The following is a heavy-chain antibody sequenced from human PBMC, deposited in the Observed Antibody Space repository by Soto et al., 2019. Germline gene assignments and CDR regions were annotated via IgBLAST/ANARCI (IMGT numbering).Heavy chain of an antibody. Sequence: TLSLTCTVSGGSISSYYWSWIRQPPGKGLEWIGYIYYSGSTNYNPSLKSRVTISVDTSKNQFSLKLSSVTAADTAVYYCARLYSSSSKGIYYYYGMDVWGQGTTVTVSS. CDR2: IYYSGST. J-gene: IGHJ6*02. V-gene: IGHV4-59*01. D-gene: IGHD6-6*01. CDR3: ARLYSSSSKGIYYYYGMDV. CDR1: GGSISSYY.